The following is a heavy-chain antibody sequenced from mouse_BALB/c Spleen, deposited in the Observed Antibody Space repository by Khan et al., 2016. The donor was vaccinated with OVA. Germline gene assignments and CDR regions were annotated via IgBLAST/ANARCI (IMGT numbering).Heavy chain of an antibody. V-gene: IGHV9-3-1*01. CDR1: GFTFTNYG. J-gene: IGHJ4*01. CDR2: INTYTGEP. D-gene: IGHD2-14*01. CDR3: ARVGYNGTMEC. Sequence: QIQLVQSGPELKKPGETVQISCKASGFTFTNYGMNWVKQTPGKDLKWMGWINTYTGEPTFADDFKGRFAFSLETSASTAFLQINSLKNEDTATYFCARVGYNGTMECWGQGTSVTVSS.